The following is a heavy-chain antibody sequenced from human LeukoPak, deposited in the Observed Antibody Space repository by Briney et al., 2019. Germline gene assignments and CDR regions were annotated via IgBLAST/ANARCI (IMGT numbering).Heavy chain of an antibody. J-gene: IGHJ4*02. CDR1: GGSISSGGYY. D-gene: IGHD6-13*01. CDR2: IYYSGST. V-gene: IGHV4-31*03. CDR3: ASTTHLYSSSWFDY. Sequence: SETLSLTCTVSGGSISSGGYYWSWIRQHPGKGLEWIGYIYYSGSTYYNPSLKSRVTISVDTSKNQFSLKLSSVTAAGTAVYYCASTTHLYSSSWFDYWGQGTLVTVSS.